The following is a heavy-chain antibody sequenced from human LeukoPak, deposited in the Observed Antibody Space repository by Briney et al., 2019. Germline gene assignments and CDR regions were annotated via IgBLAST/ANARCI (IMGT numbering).Heavy chain of an antibody. CDR1: GFTFSRYW. D-gene: IGHD3-10*01. Sequence: PGGSPRLSCAASGFTFSRYWMRWVRQAPGKGLEGVANIKNDGSEEYYVDSVKGRFTISRDNARNSLFLQMNSLTVEDTAVYYCARAIRGSAVDTGDRWGQGTLVTVSS. CDR2: IKNDGSEE. V-gene: IGHV3-7*01. J-gene: IGHJ4*02. CDR3: ARAIRGSAVDTGDR.